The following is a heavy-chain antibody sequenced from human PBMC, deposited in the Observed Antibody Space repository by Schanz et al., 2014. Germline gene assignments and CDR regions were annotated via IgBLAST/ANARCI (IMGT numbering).Heavy chain of an antibody. V-gene: IGHV3-11*01. D-gene: IGHD2-2*01. CDR1: GLTFSDYY. CDR2: ISDSGDST. Sequence: QVQLVESGGGLVKPGGSLRLSCAASGLTFSDYYMSWIRQAPGKGLEWVSDISDSGDSTHYADSVKGRFTISRDNAKNSLFLQMNSLSAEDTAVYYCAKVAPAAAYLDSWGLGTLVTVSS. J-gene: IGHJ4*02. CDR3: AKVAPAAAYLDS.